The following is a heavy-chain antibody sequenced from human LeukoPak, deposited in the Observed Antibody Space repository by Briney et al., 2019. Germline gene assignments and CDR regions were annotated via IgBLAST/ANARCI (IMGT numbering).Heavy chain of an antibody. CDR3: ARGTSLGYCSSTSCHDAFDI. J-gene: IGHJ3*02. V-gene: IGHV3-30*19. D-gene: IGHD2-2*01. CDR2: ISYDGSNK. CDR1: GFTFSSYG. Sequence: GGSLRLSCAASGFTFSSYGMHWVRQAPGKGLEWVAVISYDGSNKYYADSVKGRFTISRDNSKNTLYLQMNSLRAEDTAVYYCARGTSLGYCSSTSCHDAFDIWGQGTMVTASS.